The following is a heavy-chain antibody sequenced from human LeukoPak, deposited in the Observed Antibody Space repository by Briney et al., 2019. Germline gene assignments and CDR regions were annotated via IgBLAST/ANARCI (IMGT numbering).Heavy chain of an antibody. CDR2: IYYNGST. Sequence: SETLSLTCTVSGGSISSYYWSWIRQPPGKGLEWIGYIYYNGSTNYNPSLKSRVTKSVDTSKNQFSLKLSSVTAADTAVYYCARAEYSSSSGLYFDYWGQGTLVTVSS. CDR3: ARAEYSSSSGLYFDY. D-gene: IGHD6-6*01. V-gene: IGHV4-59*01. J-gene: IGHJ4*02. CDR1: GGSISSYY.